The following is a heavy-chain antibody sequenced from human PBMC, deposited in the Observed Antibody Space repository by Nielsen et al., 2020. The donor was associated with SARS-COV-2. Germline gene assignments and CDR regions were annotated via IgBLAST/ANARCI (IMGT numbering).Heavy chain of an antibody. CDR2: TYYRSKWYN. Sequence: SQTLSLTCAISGDSVSSNSAAWNWIRQSPSRGLEWLGRTYYRSKWYNDYAVSVKSRITINPDTSKNQFSLQLNSVTPEDTAVYCCARGPPVDYYDNSGYYYLDYWGQGTLVTVSS. D-gene: IGHD3-22*01. V-gene: IGHV6-1*01. J-gene: IGHJ4*02. CDR3: ARGPPVDYYDNSGYYYLDY. CDR1: GDSVSSNSAA.